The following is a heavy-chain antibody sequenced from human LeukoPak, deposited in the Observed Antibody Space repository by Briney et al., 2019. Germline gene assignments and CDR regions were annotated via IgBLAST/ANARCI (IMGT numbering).Heavy chain of an antibody. J-gene: IGHJ4*02. CDR3: ARCVGTTGPFGY. CDR2: ISSDGSGK. Sequence: PGRSLRLSCAASGFTFSSYIMHWVRQAPGKGLEWVAVISSDGSGKHYADSVKGRFTISRDSSMNTLYLQIDSLRAEDTAVYYCARCVGTTGPFGYWGQGTLVTVSS. V-gene: IGHV3-30*03. CDR1: GFTFSSYI. D-gene: IGHD1-1*01.